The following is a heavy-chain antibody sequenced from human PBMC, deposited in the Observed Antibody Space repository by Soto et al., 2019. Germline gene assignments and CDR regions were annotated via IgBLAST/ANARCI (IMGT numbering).Heavy chain of an antibody. CDR2: ISYAGNDN. J-gene: IGHJ3*01. CDR3: ARDRQQWLEPAGGALPF. Sequence: QVQLVESGGGVVQPGRSLRLSCAASGFTLSSYGMHWVRQAPGKGLEWVARISYAGNDNYYADSVKGRFTISRDNSKKTLYLQMTSLRADDTAVYYCARDRQQWLEPAGGALPFWGQGTMVIVSS. V-gene: IGHV3-30-3*01. CDR1: GFTLSSYG. D-gene: IGHD6-19*01.